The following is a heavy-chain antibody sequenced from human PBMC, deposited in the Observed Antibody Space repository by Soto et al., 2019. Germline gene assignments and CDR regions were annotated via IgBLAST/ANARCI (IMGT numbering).Heavy chain of an antibody. J-gene: IGHJ4*02. D-gene: IGHD6-19*01. Sequence: GGSLRLSCAASGFTFSSYGMHWVRQAPGKGLEWVAVISYDGSNKYYADSVKGRFTISRDNSKNTLYLQMNSLRAEDTAVYYCAKDLDGSGCYWGQGTLVTVSS. CDR1: GFTFSSYG. CDR3: AKDLDGSGCY. V-gene: IGHV3-30*18. CDR2: ISYDGSNK.